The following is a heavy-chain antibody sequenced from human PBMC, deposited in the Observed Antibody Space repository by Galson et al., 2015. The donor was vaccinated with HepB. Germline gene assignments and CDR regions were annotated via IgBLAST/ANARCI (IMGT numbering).Heavy chain of an antibody. V-gene: IGHV3-23*01. CDR3: AKDGLGATMVRGVGDY. Sequence: SLRLSCAASGFTFSSYAMSWVRQAPGKGLEWVSAISGSGGSTYYADSVKGRFTISRDNSKNTLYLQMNSLRAEDTAVYYCAKDGLGATMVRGVGDYWGQGTLVTVSS. CDR1: GFTFSSYA. J-gene: IGHJ4*02. CDR2: ISGSGGST. D-gene: IGHD3-10*01.